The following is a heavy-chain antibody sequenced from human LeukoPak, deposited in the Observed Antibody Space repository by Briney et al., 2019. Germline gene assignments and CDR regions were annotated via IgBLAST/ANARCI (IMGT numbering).Heavy chain of an antibody. CDR1: GGTISSGSYY. Sequence: SETLSLTCTVSGGTISSGSYYWRWIRQPAGKGLEWIGRIYTSGSTHYNPSLKSRVTISVETSKNQFSLKLSSVTAADTAVYYCARVTGYMIEDYFDYWGQGTLVTVSS. CDR3: ARVTGYMIEDYFDY. D-gene: IGHD3-22*01. V-gene: IGHV4-61*02. J-gene: IGHJ4*02. CDR2: IYTSGST.